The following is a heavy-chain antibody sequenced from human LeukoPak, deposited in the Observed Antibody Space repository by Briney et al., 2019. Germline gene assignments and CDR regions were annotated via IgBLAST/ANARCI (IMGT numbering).Heavy chain of an antibody. D-gene: IGHD6-19*01. CDR3: ARYNNGWPVDY. CDR2: ISGSGGST. J-gene: IGHJ4*02. CDR1: GFTFSSYG. V-gene: IGHV3-23*01. Sequence: GGSLRPSCAASGFTFSSYGMTWVRQAPGKGLEWVLAISGSGGSTYYADSVKGRFTISRDNSKNTLYLQMNNLRAEDTAVYYCARYNNGWPVDYWGQGTLVTVSS.